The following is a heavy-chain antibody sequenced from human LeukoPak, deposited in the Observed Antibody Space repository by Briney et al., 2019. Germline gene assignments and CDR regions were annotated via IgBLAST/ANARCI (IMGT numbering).Heavy chain of an antibody. J-gene: IGHJ4*02. CDR2: ISSSSSYI. V-gene: IGHV3-21*04. CDR3: ARDRDYHDTSGYWGVFDF. Sequence: GGSLRLSCAASGFTFSSYSMNWVRQAPGKGLEWVSSISSSSSYIYYADSVKGRFTISRDNAKNSLYLQMNSLRAEDTAVYYCARDRDYHDTSGYWGVFDFWGQGTLVTVSS. CDR1: GFTFSSYS. D-gene: IGHD3-22*01.